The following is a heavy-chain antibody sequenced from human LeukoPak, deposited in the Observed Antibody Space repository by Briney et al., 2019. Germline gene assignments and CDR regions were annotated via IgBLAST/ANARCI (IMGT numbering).Heavy chain of an antibody. D-gene: IGHD5-12*01. CDR1: GFTFGDYA. Sequence: GRSLRLSCTAAGFTFGDYAMNWVRQAPGKGLEWVSYDGISSGNTKYADSVKGRFTISGDSAKNPVFRLMNNLRVDDTAVYYCARDHRYAFDNWGQGTLVTVSS. CDR2: DGISSGNT. J-gene: IGHJ4*02. V-gene: IGHV3-11*06. CDR3: ARDHRYAFDN.